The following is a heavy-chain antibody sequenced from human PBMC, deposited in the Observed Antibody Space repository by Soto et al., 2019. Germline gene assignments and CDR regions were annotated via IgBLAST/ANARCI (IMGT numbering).Heavy chain of an antibody. V-gene: IGHV4-34*01. J-gene: IGHJ5*02. CDR1: GGSFSGYY. D-gene: IGHD3-3*01. CDR2: INHSGST. CDR3: ARVAADFWSGYYYWFDP. Sequence: PSETLSLTCAVYGGSFSGYYWSWIRQPPGKGLEWIGEINHSGSTNYNPSLKSRVTISVDTSKNQFSLKLSSVTAADTAVYYCARVAADFWSGYYYWFDPWGQGTLVTVSS.